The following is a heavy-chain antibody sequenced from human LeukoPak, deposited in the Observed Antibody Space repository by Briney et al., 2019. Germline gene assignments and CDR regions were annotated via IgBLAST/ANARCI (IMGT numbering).Heavy chain of an antibody. V-gene: IGHV3-48*02. Sequence: GGSLRLSCAASGFTFSTYGMSWVRQAPGKGLEWVSYIASSSSTIFYADSVKGRFTISRDNAKNSLYLEMNSLRDEDTAVYYCARDAYYSDSSGYHFDYWGQGTLVTVSS. CDR2: IASSSSTI. D-gene: IGHD3-22*01. J-gene: IGHJ4*02. CDR3: ARDAYYSDSSGYHFDY. CDR1: GFTFSTYG.